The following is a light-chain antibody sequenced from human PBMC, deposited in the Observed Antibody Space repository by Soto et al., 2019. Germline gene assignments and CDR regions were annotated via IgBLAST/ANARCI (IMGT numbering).Light chain of an antibody. V-gene: IGKV1-39*01. J-gene: IGKJ1*01. CDR2: AAS. CDR1: QSISSH. Sequence: DIQMTQSPSSLSASVGDRVTITCRASQSISSHLNWYQQKPGKAPKLLIYAASSLQSGVPSRFSGSGSGTDFSLTISSLQPEDFVTYYCQQTYSTSWTFGQGTKVEIK. CDR3: QQTYSTSWT.